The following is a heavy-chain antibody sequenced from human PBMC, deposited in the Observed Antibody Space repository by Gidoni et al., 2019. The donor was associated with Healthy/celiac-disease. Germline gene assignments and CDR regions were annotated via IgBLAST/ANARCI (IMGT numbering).Heavy chain of an antibody. Sequence: QITLKESGPTLVKPTQTLTLTCTFSGFSLSTSGVGVGWIRQPPGKALEWLALIYWDDDKRYSPSLKSRLTITKDTSKNQVVLTMTNMDPVDTATYYCAHGYSMVRGVIRVEVFDYWGQGTLVTVSS. CDR1: GFSLSTSGVG. J-gene: IGHJ4*02. CDR3: AHGYSMVRGVIRVEVFDY. D-gene: IGHD3-10*01. CDR2: IYWDDDK. V-gene: IGHV2-5*02.